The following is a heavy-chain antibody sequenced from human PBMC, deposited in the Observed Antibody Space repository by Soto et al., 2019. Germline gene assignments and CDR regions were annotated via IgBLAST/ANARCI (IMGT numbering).Heavy chain of an antibody. V-gene: IGHV1-18*01. CDR2: ISAYNGNT. J-gene: IGHJ4*02. CDR1: GYTFTSYG. CDR3: ARSPPAHYYDSSGPPLFDY. Sequence: ASVKVSCKASGYTFTSYGISWVRQAPGQGLEWMGWISAYNGNTNYAQKLQGRVTMTTDTSTSTAYMELRSLRSDDTAVYYCARSPPAHYYDSSGPPLFDYRAQRTPVTVSS. D-gene: IGHD3-22*01.